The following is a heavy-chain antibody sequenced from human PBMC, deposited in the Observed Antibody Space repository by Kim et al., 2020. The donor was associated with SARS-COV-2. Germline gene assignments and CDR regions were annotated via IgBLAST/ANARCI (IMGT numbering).Heavy chain of an antibody. V-gene: IGHV3-74*01. J-gene: IGHJ2*01. D-gene: IGHD3-10*01. CDR2: INDAGTST. CDR3: VTDRGIVDHGWCFES. Sequence: GGSLRLSCAASGFTFTTYWMHWVRQAPGKGLLWLSRINDAGTSTSYAKSVQGRFTTSRDNAQNTLYLQMNSLRAEDTAVYYCVTDRGIVDHGWCFESWGRGTLVTGAS. CDR1: GFTFTTYW.